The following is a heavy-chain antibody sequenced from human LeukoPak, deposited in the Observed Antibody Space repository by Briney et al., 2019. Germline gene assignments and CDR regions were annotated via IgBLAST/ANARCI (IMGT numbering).Heavy chain of an antibody. V-gene: IGHV3-23*01. CDR1: GFTFISYA. CDR3: AKDGGEAITMIVVGYFDY. Sequence: PGGSLRLSCAASGFTFISYAMSWVRQAPGKGLEWVSAISGSGGSKYYADSVKGRFTISRDNSKNTLYLQMNSLRAEDTAVYYCAKDGGEAITMIVVGYFDYWGQGTLVTVSS. J-gene: IGHJ4*02. D-gene: IGHD3-22*01. CDR2: ISGSGGSK.